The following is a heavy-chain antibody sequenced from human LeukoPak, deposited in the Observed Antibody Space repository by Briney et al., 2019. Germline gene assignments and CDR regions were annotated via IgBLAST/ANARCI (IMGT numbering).Heavy chain of an antibody. V-gene: IGHV3-74*01. CDR1: GFTFSNDW. D-gene: IGHD6-6*01. CDR2: INSDGSRT. J-gene: IGHJ4*02. CDR3: VRAMGSIVDF. Sequence: GGSLRLSCAASGFTFSNDWMRWVRQAPGKGLVWVSRINSDGSRTNYADSVKGRFTISRDNAKNTLFLQMSSLRAEDTGIYYCVRAMGSIVDFWGQGTLVTVSS.